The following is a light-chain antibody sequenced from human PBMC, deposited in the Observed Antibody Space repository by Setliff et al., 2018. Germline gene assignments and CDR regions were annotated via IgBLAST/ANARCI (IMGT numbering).Light chain of an antibody. CDR2: EVT. J-gene: IGLJ1*01. V-gene: IGLV2-14*01. CDR3: CAYTGSSTYV. CDR1: NSDVGGYNY. Sequence: QSALTQPAAVSGSPGQSITISCAGSNSDVGGYNYVSWYQQHPGKAPKLMIYEVTKRPSGVSDRFSGSKSGNTASLTISGLQAEDEADYYCCAYTGSSTYVFGTGTRSPS.